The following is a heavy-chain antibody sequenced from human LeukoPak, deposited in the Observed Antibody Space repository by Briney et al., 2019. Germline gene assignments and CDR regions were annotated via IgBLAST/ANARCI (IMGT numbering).Heavy chain of an antibody. J-gene: IGHJ4*02. D-gene: IGHD1-26*01. V-gene: IGHV3-21*04. CDR1: GFTFSSYS. Sequence: PGGSLRLSCAASGFTFSSYSMNWVRQAPGKGLEWVSSISSSSSYIYYADSVKGRFTISRDNSKNTLYVQMNSLRAEDTAVYYCAKDGGTALVDYWGQGTLVTVSS. CDR3: AKDGGTALVDY. CDR2: ISSSSSYI.